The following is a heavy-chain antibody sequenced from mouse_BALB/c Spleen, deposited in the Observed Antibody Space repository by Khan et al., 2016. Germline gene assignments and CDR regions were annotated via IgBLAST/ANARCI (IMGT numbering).Heavy chain of an antibody. CDR3: AYEGYYAWFPY. V-gene: IGHV3-2*02. CDR2: ISYRGIT. D-gene: IGHD2-3*01. CDR1: GYSITSDYA. J-gene: IGHJ3*01. Sequence: EVQLQESGPGLVKPSQSLSLTCTVTGYSITSDYAWNWIRQFPGNKLEWMGYISYRGITSYNPTLKSRISITRDTSKNQFFLQLISVTTEDTATYYWAYEGYYAWFPYWGQGTLVTVSA.